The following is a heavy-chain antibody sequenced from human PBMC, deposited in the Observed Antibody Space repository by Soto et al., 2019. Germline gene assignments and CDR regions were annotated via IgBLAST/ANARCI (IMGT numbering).Heavy chain of an antibody. V-gene: IGHV1-46*01. CDR3: ATRVGSAGVLDY. CDR2: IYPSGSST. CDR1: GYTFTNDF. D-gene: IGHD3-10*01. Sequence: ASVKVSCKASGYTFTNDFMHWVRQAPGQLLEWMGIIYPSGSSTTYAQKFQGRVTMTRDTSTSTLYMELRSLRSEDTAVYYCATRVGSAGVLDYWGLGTLVTVSS. J-gene: IGHJ4*02.